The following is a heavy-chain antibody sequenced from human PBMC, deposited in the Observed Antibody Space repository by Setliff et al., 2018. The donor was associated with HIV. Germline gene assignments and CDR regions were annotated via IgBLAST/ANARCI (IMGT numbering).Heavy chain of an antibody. CDR2: IYHSGNT. J-gene: IGHJ2*01. CDR1: GPYSISSGFY. V-gene: IGHV4-38-2*01. CDR3: ARTRTIAVAGPPPEWYFDL. D-gene: IGHD6-19*01. Sequence: SETLSLTCAVSGPYSISSGFYWGWIRRPPGKGLEWIGNIYHSGNTYYNPSLKSRVTISVDTSKNQFSLKLRSVTAADTAVYYCARTRTIAVAGPPPEWYFDLWGRGTLVTVS.